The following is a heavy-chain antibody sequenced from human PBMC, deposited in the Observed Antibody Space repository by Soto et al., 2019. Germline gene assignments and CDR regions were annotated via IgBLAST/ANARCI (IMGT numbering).Heavy chain of an antibody. CDR3: AAIALDY. Sequence: EVQLLESGGGLVQPGGSLRLSCAASGFTFSSYAVSWVRQAPGKGLEWVSVISGSGDNTYYADSVKGRFTISRDNSKNRVFLQMNSLRAEDTAVYYCAAIALDYWGQGTQVTVSS. D-gene: IGHD2-2*01. CDR2: ISGSGDNT. J-gene: IGHJ4*02. CDR1: GFTFSSYA. V-gene: IGHV3-23*01.